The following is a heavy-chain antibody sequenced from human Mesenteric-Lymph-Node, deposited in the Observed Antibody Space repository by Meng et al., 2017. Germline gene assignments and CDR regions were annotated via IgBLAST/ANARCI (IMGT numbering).Heavy chain of an antibody. V-gene: IGHV4-39*01. CDR2: IYYSGRT. CDR1: GGPINSSSYY. CDR3: ARPIAAAGWFDP. D-gene: IGHD6-13*01. Sequence: HPHAQGAGPGLVKPSETLSLTCTGSGGPINSSSYYWGWIRQPPGKGLEWIGSIYYSGRTYYNPSLKSRVTISVDTSKNQFSLKLSSVTAADTAVYYCARPIAAAGWFDPWGQGTLVTVSS. J-gene: IGHJ5*02.